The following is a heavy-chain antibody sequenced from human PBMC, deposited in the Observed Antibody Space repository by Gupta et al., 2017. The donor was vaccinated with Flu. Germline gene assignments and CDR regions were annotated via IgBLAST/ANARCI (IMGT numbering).Heavy chain of an antibody. D-gene: IGHD1-1*01. J-gene: IGHJ5*02. V-gene: IGHV1-69*01. Sequence: GTCSGLAHSWVRQAPGQGLEWMGAIIDASVTTSYAQSFQDRIKLSADEAANIVYMELRSLRFEDTAIYYCARLTGFTDSWGQGTLVTVSS. CDR3: ARLTGFTDS. CDR2: IIDASVTT. CDR1: GTCSGLA.